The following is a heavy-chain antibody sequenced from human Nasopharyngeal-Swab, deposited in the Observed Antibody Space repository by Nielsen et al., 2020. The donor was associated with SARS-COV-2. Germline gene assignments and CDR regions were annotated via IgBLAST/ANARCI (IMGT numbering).Heavy chain of an antibody. Sequence: GGSLRLSCKGSGYSFTTYWIVWVRQMPGKGLEWMGIIYPGDSDTRYSPSFQGQVTISADKSISTAYLQWSSLKASDTAMYYCARQALGRDGYINPDYWGQGTLVTVSS. CDR3: ARQALGRDGYINPDY. V-gene: IGHV5-51*01. CDR1: GYSFTTYW. D-gene: IGHD5-24*01. CDR2: IYPGDSDT. J-gene: IGHJ4*02.